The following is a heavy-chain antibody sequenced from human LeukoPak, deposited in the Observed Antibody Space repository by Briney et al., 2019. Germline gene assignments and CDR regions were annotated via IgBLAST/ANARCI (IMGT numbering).Heavy chain of an antibody. J-gene: IGHJ4*02. Sequence: QPGGSLRLSCTVSGFTVSSNSMSWVRQAPGKGLEWVSFIYSGGSTQYADSVKGRFTISRDNSKNTLFLQMNSLGAEDTAVYYCARRSRDGWYFDYWGQGTLVTVSS. CDR2: IYSGGST. CDR3: ARRSRDGWYFDY. CDR1: GFTVSSNS. V-gene: IGHV3-53*05. D-gene: IGHD5-24*01.